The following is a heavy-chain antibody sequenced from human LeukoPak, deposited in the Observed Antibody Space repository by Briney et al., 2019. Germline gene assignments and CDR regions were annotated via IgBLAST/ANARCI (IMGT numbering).Heavy chain of an antibody. Sequence: GASVKVSCKAARYTFTSYDINWVRQAPGQGLEWMGWMNPDSGNTGYAQKFQGRVTMTRNTSISTAYMELSSLRSEDTAVYHCARGPNKYDGGNSGSAWFDPWGQGTLVTVSS. CDR1: RYTFTSYD. V-gene: IGHV1-8*01. CDR3: ARGPNKYDGGNSGSAWFDP. CDR2: MNPDSGNT. D-gene: IGHD4-23*01. J-gene: IGHJ5*02.